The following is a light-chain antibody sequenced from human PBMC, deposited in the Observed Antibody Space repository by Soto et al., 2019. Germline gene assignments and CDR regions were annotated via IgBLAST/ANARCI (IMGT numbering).Light chain of an antibody. Sequence: EIVLTQSPGTLSLSAGERATVSCRASQSVNNNFLAWYQLRPGQAPRLLISGASSRATGIPDRISGSGSGTDFTLTITRVEPEDSAMYYCQQYGSSPWTFGQGTKVDIK. J-gene: IGKJ1*01. CDR1: QSVNNNF. CDR2: GAS. CDR3: QQYGSSPWT. V-gene: IGKV3-20*01.